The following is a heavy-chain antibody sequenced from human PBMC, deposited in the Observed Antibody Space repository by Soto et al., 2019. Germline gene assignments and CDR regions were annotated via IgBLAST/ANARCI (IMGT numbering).Heavy chain of an antibody. CDR1: GYSFTSYW. CDR2: IYPGDSDT. Sequence: GESLKISCKGSGYSFTSYWIGWVRQMPEKGLEWMGIIYPGDSDTRYSPSFQGQVTISADRFISTAYLQWGSLKASDTAMYYCARHTWSSGSPAAFDYWGQGTQVTVSS. V-gene: IGHV5-51*01. J-gene: IGHJ4*02. D-gene: IGHD1-26*01. CDR3: ARHTWSSGSPAAFDY.